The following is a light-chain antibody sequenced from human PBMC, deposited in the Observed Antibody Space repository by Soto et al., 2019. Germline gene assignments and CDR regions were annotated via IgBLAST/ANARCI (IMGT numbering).Light chain of an antibody. CDR2: GAS. CDR3: QQYDNWPIT. J-gene: IGKJ5*01. CDR1: QSININ. V-gene: IGKV3-15*01. Sequence: ETGVSQSPATLSVSTGERVTLSCRASQSININLAWYQQKSGQAPRLLIYGASTRATGLPARFSGSGSGTEFTLIINSLQSEDSAVYYCQQYDNWPITFGQGTRLAI.